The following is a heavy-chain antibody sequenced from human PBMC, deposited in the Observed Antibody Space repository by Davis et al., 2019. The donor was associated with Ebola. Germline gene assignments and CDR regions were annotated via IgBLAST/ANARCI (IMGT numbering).Heavy chain of an antibody. CDR1: GGSFSGYH. Sequence: SETLSLTCAVYGGSFSGYHWTWIRQHPGKGLEWIGYIYYSGSTNYNPSLKSRVTISLATSKSQFTLKLSSVTAADTAVYYCASPGDYVRYFQHWGQGALVTVSS. J-gene: IGHJ1*01. CDR2: IYYSGST. CDR3: ASPGDYVRYFQH. V-gene: IGHV4-34*01. D-gene: IGHD4-17*01.